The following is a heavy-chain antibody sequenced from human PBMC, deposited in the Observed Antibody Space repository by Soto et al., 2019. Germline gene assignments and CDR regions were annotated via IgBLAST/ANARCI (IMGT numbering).Heavy chain of an antibody. Sequence: SLRLSCAASGFRFSSYGMHWVRQAPGKGLEWVAVIWHDGSKKYYADSVKGRLIISGDNSKNTLYVQINSLRAEDTAVYFCARGSIVAAEYGMDVWGQGTTVTVSS. CDR3: ARGSIVAAEYGMDV. CDR2: IWHDGSKK. J-gene: IGHJ6*02. V-gene: IGHV3-33*01. CDR1: GFRFSSYG. D-gene: IGHD6-13*01.